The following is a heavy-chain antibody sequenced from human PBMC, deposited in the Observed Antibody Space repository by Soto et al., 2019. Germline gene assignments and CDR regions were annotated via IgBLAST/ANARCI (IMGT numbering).Heavy chain of an antibody. D-gene: IGHD2-8*02. CDR1: GGSFSGYY. CDR2: INHSGST. CDR3: ARGELVWNWFDP. Sequence: SETLSLTCAVYGGSFSGYYWSWIRQPPGKGLEWIGEINHSGSTNYNPSLKSRVTISVDTSKNQFSLKLSSVTAADTAVYYCARGELVWNWFDPWGQGTLVTVSS. V-gene: IGHV4-34*01. J-gene: IGHJ5*02.